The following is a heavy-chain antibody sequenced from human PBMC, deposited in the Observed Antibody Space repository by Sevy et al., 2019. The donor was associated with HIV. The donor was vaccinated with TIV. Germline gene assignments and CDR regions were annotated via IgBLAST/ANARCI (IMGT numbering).Heavy chain of an antibody. J-gene: IGHJ4*02. D-gene: IGHD2-21*02. Sequence: GGSLRLSCAASGFTFGSYGMHWVRQAPGKGLEWVAVIWYDASNEYYADSVRGRFTISRDNSKNTLYLQMSSLRVEDTAVYYCVRWGPGGMTARHSDYWGQGTLVTVSS. CDR2: IWYDASNE. CDR3: VRWGPGGMTARHSDY. CDR1: GFTFGSYG. V-gene: IGHV3-33*01.